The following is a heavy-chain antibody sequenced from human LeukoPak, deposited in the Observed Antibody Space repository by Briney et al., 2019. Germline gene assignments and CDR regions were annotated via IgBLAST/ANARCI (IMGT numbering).Heavy chain of an antibody. J-gene: IGHJ4*02. Sequence: GASVKVSCKASGYTFTGYYMHWVRQAPGQGLEWMGRIDPNSGGTNYAQKFQGRVTMTRDTSISTAYMALSSLRSDDTAVYYCAKAGSNSWYSFDYWGQGTLVTVSS. CDR1: GYTFTGYY. CDR2: IDPNSGGT. D-gene: IGHD6-13*01. CDR3: AKAGSNSWYSFDY. V-gene: IGHV1-2*06.